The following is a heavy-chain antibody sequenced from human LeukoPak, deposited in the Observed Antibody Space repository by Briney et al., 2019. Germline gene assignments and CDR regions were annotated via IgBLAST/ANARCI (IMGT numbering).Heavy chain of an antibody. Sequence: PSETLSLTCTVSGGSISSYYWSWIRQPAGKGLEWIGRIYTSGSTNYNPSLKSRVTMSVDTSKNQFSLKLSSVTAADTAVYYCARGRDYDFWSGSLWFDPWGQGTLVTVSS. J-gene: IGHJ5*02. CDR1: GGSISSYY. CDR3: ARGRDYDFWSGSLWFDP. V-gene: IGHV4-4*07. D-gene: IGHD3-3*01. CDR2: IYTSGST.